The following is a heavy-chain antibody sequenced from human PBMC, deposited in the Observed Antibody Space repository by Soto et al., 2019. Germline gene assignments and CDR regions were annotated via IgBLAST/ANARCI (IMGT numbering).Heavy chain of an antibody. CDR1: GFTFSEYS. D-gene: IGHD5-12*01. Sequence: DVQLVESGGGLVRPGGSLRLSCTASGFTFSEYSMSWVRQAPGKGLEWVSSITHSGTYVYYADSVKGRFTISRDSASNSLFLQMTSLRAEGTAVYHCARARGNDWYSDYWGQGTLVTVSS. J-gene: IGHJ4*02. CDR3: ARARGNDWYSDY. CDR2: ITHSGTYV. V-gene: IGHV3-21*01.